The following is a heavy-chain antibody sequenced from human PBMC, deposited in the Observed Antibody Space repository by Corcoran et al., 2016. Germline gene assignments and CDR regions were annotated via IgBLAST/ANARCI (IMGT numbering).Heavy chain of an antibody. CDR2: IYFSGST. CDR3: ARDRSDGGSDY. J-gene: IGHJ4*02. Sequence: QLQLQESGPGLVKSSETLSLTCTVSGGSFNTGHYWGWIRQPPGKGLEWIGSIYFSGSTYHNPSLKSRVTMSVDTSKNQFSLKLSSLTAADTAVYYGARDRSDGGSDYWGQGTLVTVSS. CDR1: GGSFNTGHY. V-gene: IGHV4-39*07. D-gene: IGHD3-16*01.